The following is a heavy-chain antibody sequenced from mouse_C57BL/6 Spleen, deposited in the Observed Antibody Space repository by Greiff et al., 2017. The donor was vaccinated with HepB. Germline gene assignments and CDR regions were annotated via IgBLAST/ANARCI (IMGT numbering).Heavy chain of an antibody. Sequence: QVQLQQSGAELVRPGASVTLSCKASGYTFTDYEMHWVKQTPVHGLEWIGAIDPETGGTAYNQKFKGKAILTADKSSSTAYMELRSLTSEDSAVYYCTRRRRGNYPFDYWGQGTTLTVSS. J-gene: IGHJ2*01. CDR1: GYTFTDYE. V-gene: IGHV1-15*01. CDR2: IDPETGGT. D-gene: IGHD2-1*01. CDR3: TRRRRGNYPFDY.